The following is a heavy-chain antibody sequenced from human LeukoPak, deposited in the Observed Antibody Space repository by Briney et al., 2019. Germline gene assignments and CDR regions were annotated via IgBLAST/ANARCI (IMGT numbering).Heavy chain of an antibody. V-gene: IGHV1-8*01. CDR3: ARGFYYYGLDV. CDR1: GYSFTRYD. CDR2: MNPNNGHT. Sequence: ASVKVSCKASGYSFTRYDINWVRQAPGQGLDWVGWMNPNNGHTGYAQKFQGRVTMTRSTSIDTAYMELNTLTSDDTAAYYCARGFYYYGLDVWGQGTTVTVSS. J-gene: IGHJ6*02.